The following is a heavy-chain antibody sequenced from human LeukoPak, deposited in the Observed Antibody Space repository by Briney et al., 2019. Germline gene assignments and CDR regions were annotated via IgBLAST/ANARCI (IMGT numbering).Heavy chain of an antibody. CDR2: IIPIFGTA. CDR3: ARGHREWALGVSYSGDAFDI. CDR1: GGTFSSYA. J-gene: IGHJ3*02. V-gene: IGHV1-69*01. Sequence: GSSVKVSCKASGGTFSSYAISWVRQAPGQGLEWMGGIIPIFGTANYAQKFQGRVTITADESTSTAYMELCSLRSEDTAVYYCARGHREWALGVSYSGDAFDIWGQGTMVTVSS. D-gene: IGHD1-26*01.